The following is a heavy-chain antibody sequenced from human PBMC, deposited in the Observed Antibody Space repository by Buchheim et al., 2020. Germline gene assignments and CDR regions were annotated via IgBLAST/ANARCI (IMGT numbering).Heavy chain of an antibody. D-gene: IGHD6-19*01. CDR1: GFTFSSYG. Sequence: QVQLVESGGGVVQPRGSLRLSCAASGFTFSSYGMHWVRQAPGKGLEWVAVISYDGSNKYYADSVKGRFTISRDNSKNTLYLQMNSLRAEDTAVYYCAKGTRLVREYFDYWGQGTL. V-gene: IGHV3-30*18. J-gene: IGHJ4*02. CDR2: ISYDGSNK. CDR3: AKGTRLVREYFDY.